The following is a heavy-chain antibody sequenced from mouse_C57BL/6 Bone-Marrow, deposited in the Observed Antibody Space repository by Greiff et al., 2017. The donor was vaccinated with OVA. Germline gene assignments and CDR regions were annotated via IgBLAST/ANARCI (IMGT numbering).Heavy chain of an antibody. CDR3: ARIDSSTWFAY. CDR2: IDPSDSET. Sequence: VQLQQPGAELVRPGSSVKLSCKASGYTFTSYWMHWVKQRPIQGLEWIGNIDPSDSETHYNQKFKDKATLTVDKSSSTAYMQLSSLTSEDSAVYYGARIDSSTWFAYWGQGTLVTVSA. CDR1: GYTFTSYW. D-gene: IGHD3-2*02. V-gene: IGHV1-52*01. J-gene: IGHJ3*01.